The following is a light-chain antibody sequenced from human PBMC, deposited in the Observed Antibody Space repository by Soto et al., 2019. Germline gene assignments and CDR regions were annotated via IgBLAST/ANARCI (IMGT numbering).Light chain of an antibody. CDR2: GAS. V-gene: IGKV3-20*01. CDR1: QSVSSSY. CDR3: QQYGSSLRT. Sequence: EIVLTQSPGTLSLSPGERATLSCRASQSVSSSYLAWYQQKPGQAPRLLIYGASSRATGIPDRFSGSGSGTDFTLNISRLEPEDCAVYYCQQYGSSLRTFGQGTRWIS. J-gene: IGKJ1*01.